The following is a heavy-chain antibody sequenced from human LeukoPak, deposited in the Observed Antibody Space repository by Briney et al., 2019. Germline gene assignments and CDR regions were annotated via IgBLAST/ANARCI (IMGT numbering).Heavy chain of an antibody. CDR2: VYYTGYS. J-gene: IGHJ6*01. V-gene: IGHV4-39*01. CDR3: ARQGAITARRTRYYAMDV. Sequence: PSETLSLTCSVSGGLISSSGNFYWGWIRQVPGKGLEWIGSVYYTGYSYDNPSLKSRVTVSVDTSKNQFSLKLNSGTAADTAIYYCARQGAITARRTRYYAMDVWGPGTTVTVSS. CDR1: GGLISSSGNFY. D-gene: IGHD2-2*01.